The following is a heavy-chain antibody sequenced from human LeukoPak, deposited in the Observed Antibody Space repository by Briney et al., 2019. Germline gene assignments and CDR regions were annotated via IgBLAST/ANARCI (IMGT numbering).Heavy chain of an antibody. CDR3: ASSITIFDYYYYYMDV. V-gene: IGHV1-69*01. CDR2: IIPIFGTA. Sequence: ASVKVSCKASGGTFISYAISWVRQAPGQGLEWMGGIIPIFGTANYAQKFQGRVTITADESTSTAYMELSSLRSEDTAVYYCASSITIFDYYYYYMDVWGKGTTVTVSS. J-gene: IGHJ6*03. CDR1: GGTFISYA. D-gene: IGHD3-3*01.